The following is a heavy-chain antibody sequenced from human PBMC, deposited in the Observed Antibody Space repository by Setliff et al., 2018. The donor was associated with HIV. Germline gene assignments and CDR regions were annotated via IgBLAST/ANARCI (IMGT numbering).Heavy chain of an antibody. Sequence: PSETLSLTCAVCNGSFSEYYWTWVRQPPGKELEWIGEISHGGRSTYNPSPKSRVAISVDTSKNQFSLKLNTVTAADTALYFCALLEVPLIEGISPALWGQGTLVTVSS. CDR3: ALLEVPLIEGISPAL. CDR2: ISHGGRS. CDR1: NGSFSEYY. D-gene: IGHD3-22*01. V-gene: IGHV4-34*01. J-gene: IGHJ4*02.